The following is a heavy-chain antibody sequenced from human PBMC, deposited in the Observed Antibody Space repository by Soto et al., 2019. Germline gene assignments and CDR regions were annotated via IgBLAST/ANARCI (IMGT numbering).Heavy chain of an antibody. J-gene: IGHJ4*02. CDR2: IYSDGNT. CDR3: ARGRGNCVVTTCYLPFDS. CDR1: GFTVSSKY. D-gene: IGHD2-2*01. Sequence: EVQLVETGGGLIQPGGSLILSCAASGFTVSSKYMSWLSQAPGKGLEWVSIIYSDGNTYYADSVKGRFTISRDNSKNTLNLQMNILRAEDTAVYFCARGRGNCVVTTCYLPFDSWGQGTLVTVSS. V-gene: IGHV3-53*02.